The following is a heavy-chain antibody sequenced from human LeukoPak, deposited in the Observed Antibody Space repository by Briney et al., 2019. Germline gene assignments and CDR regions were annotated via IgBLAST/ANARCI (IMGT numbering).Heavy chain of an antibody. J-gene: IGHJ3*02. V-gene: IGHV4-59*01. CDR1: TDSLKDYC. D-gene: IGHD6-13*01. CDR2: ISNGVTT. CDR3: ARYEVGSSWAQAFDI. Sequence: SETLSLTCTVSTDSLKDYCWNCLRQPPEKGLEWNGSISNGVTTNYNPSLKSRVTISIDTSKRQFSLKLSSVTAADTAVYYCARYEVGSSWAQAFDIWGQGTMVTVSS.